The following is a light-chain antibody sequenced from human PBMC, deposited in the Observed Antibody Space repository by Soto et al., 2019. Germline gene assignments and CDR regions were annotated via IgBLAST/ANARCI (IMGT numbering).Light chain of an antibody. J-gene: IGKJ1*01. Sequence: EIVLTQSPGTLSLSPGERATLSCRASQSVRSSYLAWYQQKPGQAPRLLIYGASSRATGIPDRISGSGSGTDFTLTIIRLEPEDFAVYYCQQYGSSPRTFGQGTKVEIK. V-gene: IGKV3-20*01. CDR2: GAS. CDR3: QQYGSSPRT. CDR1: QSVRSSY.